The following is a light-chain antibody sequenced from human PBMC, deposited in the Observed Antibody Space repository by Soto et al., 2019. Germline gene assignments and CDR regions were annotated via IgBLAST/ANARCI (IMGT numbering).Light chain of an antibody. J-gene: IGKJ4*01. CDR3: LQYGNLPLT. Sequence: DIVLTQSPGSLSLSPGERVTLSCRASQRLSSTYLAWYQQKPCQAPRLLIYDASSRATGIPDRFSGSGVGTDFTLTISRLEPEDFASYYCLQYGNLPLTFGGGTKVDI. CDR2: DAS. V-gene: IGKV3-20*01. CDR1: QRLSSTY.